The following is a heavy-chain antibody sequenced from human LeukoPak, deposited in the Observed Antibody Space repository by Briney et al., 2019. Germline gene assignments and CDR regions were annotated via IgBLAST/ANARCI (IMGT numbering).Heavy chain of an antibody. CDR3: ARDGIAVAQEDAFDI. CDR2: ISSSGSTI. Sequence: PGGSLRLSRAASGFTFSSYEMNWVRQAPGKGLEWVSYISSSGSTIYYADSVKGRFTISRDNAKNSLYLQMNSLRAEDTAVYYCARDGIAVAQEDAFDIWGQGTMVTVSS. D-gene: IGHD6-19*01. J-gene: IGHJ3*02. V-gene: IGHV3-48*03. CDR1: GFTFSSYE.